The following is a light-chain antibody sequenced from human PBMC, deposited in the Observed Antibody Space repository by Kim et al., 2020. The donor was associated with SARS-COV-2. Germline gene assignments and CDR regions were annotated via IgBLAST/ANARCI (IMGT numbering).Light chain of an antibody. J-gene: IGKJ5*01. CDR3: QQYNNWQIT. CDR1: QSVSSN. Sequence: VSPGERAPRSCRASQSVSSNLAWYQQKPGQAPRLLIYGASTRATGIPARFSGSGSGTEFTLTISSLQSEDFAVYYCQQYNNWQITFGQGTRLEIK. CDR2: GAS. V-gene: IGKV3-15*01.